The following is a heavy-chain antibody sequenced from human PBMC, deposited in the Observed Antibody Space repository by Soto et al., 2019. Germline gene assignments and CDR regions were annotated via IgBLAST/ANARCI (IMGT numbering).Heavy chain of an antibody. CDR1: GFSLSTSGVG. Sequence: QITLKESGPTLVKLTQTLTLTCTFSGFSLSTSGVGVAWIRQPPGNALEWLALIYWDNDKSYRPSLETRLTLTKDTSKNQVVLTMTNMDSVDTATYYCAYLPCSGGSCYWFAYSGMDVWGQGTTVTVSS. D-gene: IGHD2-15*01. CDR2: IYWDNDK. CDR3: AYLPCSGGSCYWFAYSGMDV. V-gene: IGHV2-5*02. J-gene: IGHJ6*02.